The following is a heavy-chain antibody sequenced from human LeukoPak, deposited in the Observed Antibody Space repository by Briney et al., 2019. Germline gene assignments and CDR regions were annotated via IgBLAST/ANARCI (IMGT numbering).Heavy chain of an antibody. CDR2: IDPGDSQT. V-gene: IGHV5-10-1*01. CDR3: ARHSSVLNSFDP. Sequence: GGSLKISCMASGSIFTNYWISWVRPLPGKGLEWMGRIDPGDSQTNYSPSVQGHVTISADKAISTAYLQWSNLKAADTAMYYCARHSSVLNSFDPWGQGTLVTVSS. D-gene: IGHD3-22*01. J-gene: IGHJ5*02. CDR1: GSIFTNYW.